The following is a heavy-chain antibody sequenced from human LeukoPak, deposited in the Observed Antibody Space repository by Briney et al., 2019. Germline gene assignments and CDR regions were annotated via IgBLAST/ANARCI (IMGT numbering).Heavy chain of an antibody. J-gene: IGHJ4*02. Sequence: SETLSLTCAVYGGSFSGYYWGWIRQPPGKGLEWIGSMYHSGSTYYNPSLKSRVTISVDTSKNQFSLKLSSVTAADTAVYYCARHSGYDYVLGYWGQGTLVTVSS. CDR1: GGSFSGYY. CDR3: ARHSGYDYVLGY. D-gene: IGHD5-12*01. V-gene: IGHV4-34*01. CDR2: MYHSGST.